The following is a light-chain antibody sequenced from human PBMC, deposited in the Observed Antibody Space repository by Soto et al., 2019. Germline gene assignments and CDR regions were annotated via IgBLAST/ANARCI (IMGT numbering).Light chain of an antibody. CDR2: GAS. CDR1: QSVSSN. J-gene: IGKJ5*01. Sequence: EIVLTESPSTLSLSPGERATLSCGASQSVSSNLAWYQQKPGQAPRLLIYGASTRATGIPARFSGSGSGTEFTLTISSLQSEDFAVYYCQQYEKWPPSITFGQGTRLEIK. CDR3: QQYEKWPPSIT. V-gene: IGKV3-15*01.